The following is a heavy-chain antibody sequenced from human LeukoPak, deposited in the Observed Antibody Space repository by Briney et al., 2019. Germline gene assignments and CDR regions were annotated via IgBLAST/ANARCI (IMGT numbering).Heavy chain of an antibody. D-gene: IGHD5-12*01. J-gene: IGHJ4*02. CDR3: ARDLNPFSGYGSRDY. V-gene: IGHV4-59*12. Sequence: PSETLSLTCAVYGGSFSGYYWSWIRQPPGKGLEWIGYIYYSGSTNYNPSLKSRVTISVDTSKNQFSLKLSSVTAADTAVYYCARDLNPFSGYGSRDYWGQGTLVTVSS. CDR1: GGSFSGYY. CDR2: IYYSGST.